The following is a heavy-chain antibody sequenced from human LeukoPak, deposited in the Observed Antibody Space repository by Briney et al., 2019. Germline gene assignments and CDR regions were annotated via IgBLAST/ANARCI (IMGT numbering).Heavy chain of an antibody. CDR1: GFTFSSYG. V-gene: IGHV3-33*01. J-gene: IGHJ4*02. Sequence: NPGGSLRLSCAASGFTFSSYGMHWVRQAPGKGLEWVAVIWYDGSNKYYADSVKGRFTISRDNSENTLYLQMNSLRAEDTAVYYCARGSGWYEPYYFDYWGQGTLVTVSS. CDR2: IWYDGSNK. CDR3: ARGSGWYEPYYFDY. D-gene: IGHD6-19*01.